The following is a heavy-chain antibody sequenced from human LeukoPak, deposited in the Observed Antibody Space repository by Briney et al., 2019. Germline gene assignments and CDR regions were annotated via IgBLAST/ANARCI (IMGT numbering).Heavy chain of an antibody. CDR2: IYYSGST. CDR3: ARDRATSVVTPAWFDP. D-gene: IGHD4-23*01. V-gene: IGHV4-39*07. CDR1: GGSISSSTYY. J-gene: IGHJ5*02. Sequence: SETLSLTCTVSGGSISSSTYYWGWIRQPPGKGLEWIGSIYYSGSTYYNPSLKSRVTISVDTSKNQFSLKLSSVTAADTAVYYCARDRATSVVTPAWFDPWGQGTLVTVSS.